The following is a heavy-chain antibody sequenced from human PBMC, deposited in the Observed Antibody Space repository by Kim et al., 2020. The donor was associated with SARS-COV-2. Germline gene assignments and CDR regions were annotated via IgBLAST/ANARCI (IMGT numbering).Heavy chain of an antibody. CDR3: ARAIQWLVYFDY. D-gene: IGHD6-19*01. J-gene: IGHJ4*02. V-gene: IGHV4-34*01. CDR2: INHSGST. CDR1: GGSFSGYY. Sequence: SETLSLTCAVYGGSFSGYYWSWIRQPPGKGLEWIGEINHSGSTNYNPSLKSRVTISVDTSKNQFSLKLSSVTAADTAVYYCARAIQWLVYFDYWGQGTLVTVSS.